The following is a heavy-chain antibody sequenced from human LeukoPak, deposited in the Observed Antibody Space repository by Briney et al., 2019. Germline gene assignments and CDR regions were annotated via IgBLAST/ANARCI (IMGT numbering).Heavy chain of an antibody. J-gene: IGHJ4*02. CDR3: ARDPTRYLRYGYFDY. D-gene: IGHD3-9*01. CDR1: GFGLSDYY. V-gene: IGHV3-11*04. Sequence: GGSLRLSCAAWGFGLSDYYMSWIRQAPGRGREGVSYISNSGNSINYADSVRGRFTISRDNAKNSLYPQMSSLRAEDTAVYYCARDPTRYLRYGYFDYWGQGTLVTVSS. CDR2: ISNSGNSI.